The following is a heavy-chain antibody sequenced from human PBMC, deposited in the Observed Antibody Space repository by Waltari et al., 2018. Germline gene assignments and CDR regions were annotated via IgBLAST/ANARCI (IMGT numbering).Heavy chain of an antibody. J-gene: IGHJ4*02. CDR2: IYRGGST. D-gene: IGHD2-15*01. Sequence: ELQLVETGGGLVRPGGSLRLSCAATGFTVRSNYINWVRQAPGKGQEWLSVIYRGGSTDYADSVKGRFTISRDNSKNTLYRQMDSLTAEDTAIYYCARGAFRAYQPLLYFDYWGLGTPVTVSS. V-gene: IGHV3-53*02. CDR3: ARGAFRAYQPLLYFDY. CDR1: GFTVRSNY.